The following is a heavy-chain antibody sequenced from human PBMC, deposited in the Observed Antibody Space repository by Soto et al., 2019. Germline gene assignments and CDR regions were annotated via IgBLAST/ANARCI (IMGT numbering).Heavy chain of an antibody. CDR2: IYPGDSDT. J-gene: IGHJ3*02. V-gene: IGHV5-51*01. Sequence: GESLKISCKGSGYSFTSYWIGWVRQMPGKGLEWMGIIYPGDSDTRYSPSFQGQVTISADKSISTAYLQWSSLKASDTVMYYCARRGVVVVAADAFDIWGQGTMVTVSS. CDR3: ARRGVVVVAADAFDI. CDR1: GYSFTSYW. D-gene: IGHD2-15*01.